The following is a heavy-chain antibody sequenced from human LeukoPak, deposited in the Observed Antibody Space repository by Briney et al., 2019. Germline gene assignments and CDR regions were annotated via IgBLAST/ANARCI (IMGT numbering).Heavy chain of an antibody. CDR1: GFTFSSYA. D-gene: IGHD1-1*01. CDR3: AGELDYYGMDV. V-gene: IGHV3-30-3*01. Sequence: PGGSLRLSCAASGFTFSSYAMHWVRQAPGKGLEWVAVISYDGSNKYYADSVKGRFTIPRDNSKNTLYLQMNSLRAEDTAVYYCAGELDYYGMDVWGQGTTVTVSS. J-gene: IGHJ6*02. CDR2: ISYDGSNK.